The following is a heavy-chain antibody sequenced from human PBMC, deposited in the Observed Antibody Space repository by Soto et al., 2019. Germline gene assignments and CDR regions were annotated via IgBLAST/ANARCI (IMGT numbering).Heavy chain of an antibody. V-gene: IGHV3-21*01. Sequence: ADSLRLSCAASGFTFSSYSMIWVRQAAGTGREWVSSISSSSSYIYYADSVQGRFTISRDKAKNSLYLQMNSLRAEDTAVYYCALSSSSSRYYYYYGMDVWGQGTPVTVSS. D-gene: IGHD6-6*01. CDR2: ISSSSSYI. J-gene: IGHJ6*02. CDR3: ALSSSSSRYYYYYGMDV. CDR1: GFTFSSYS.